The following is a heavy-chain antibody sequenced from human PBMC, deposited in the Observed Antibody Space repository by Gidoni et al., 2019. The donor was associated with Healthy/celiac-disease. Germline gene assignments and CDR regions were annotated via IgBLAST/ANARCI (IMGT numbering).Heavy chain of an antibody. V-gene: IGHV1-69*01. J-gene: IGHJ6*02. CDR2: IVPVFGTG. D-gene: IGHD3-10*01. CDR3: ARKGERWDVLEKFYFGVDV. CDR1: GGTFSTYG. Sequence: QVQLVQSGAAVKKPGSSVKVYCKASGGTFSTYGISWVRQAPGPGLEWVGGIVPVFGTGDYAQKFQGRVTITADESTSTAYMELSNLRSEDTAVYYCARKGERWDVLEKFYFGVDVWGQGTTVTVSS.